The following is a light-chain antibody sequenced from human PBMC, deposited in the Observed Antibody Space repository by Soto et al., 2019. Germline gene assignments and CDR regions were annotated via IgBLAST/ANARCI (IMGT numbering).Light chain of an antibody. V-gene: IGKV3-20*01. J-gene: IGKJ5*01. CDR3: QQYGSSPIT. CDR1: QSVSSSQ. CDR2: GAS. Sequence: EIVLTQSPGTLSLSPGERATLSCRASQSVSSSQSAWYQQKPGQAPRLLMYGASSRATGIPDRLSGSGSGTDFTLTISRLEPEDFAVYYCQQYGSSPITFGQGTRLEIK.